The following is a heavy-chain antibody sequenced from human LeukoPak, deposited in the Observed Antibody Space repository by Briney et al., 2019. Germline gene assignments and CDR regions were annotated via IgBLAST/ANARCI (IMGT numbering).Heavy chain of an antibody. V-gene: IGHV3-23*01. Sequence: GGSLRLSCAASGFTFSSNAMSRVRQAPGKGLEWVSAISGSGTTTFYADSVQGRFTISRDNSKNTLYLQMNSLRAEDTAVYYCAKDLDTAMVGYFDYWGQGTLVTVSS. J-gene: IGHJ4*02. D-gene: IGHD5-18*01. CDR3: AKDLDTAMVGYFDY. CDR1: GFTFSSNA. CDR2: ISGSGTTT.